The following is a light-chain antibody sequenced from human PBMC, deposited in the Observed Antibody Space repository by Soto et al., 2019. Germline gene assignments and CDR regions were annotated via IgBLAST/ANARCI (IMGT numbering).Light chain of an antibody. V-gene: IGKV3-11*01. CDR2: DAS. CDR1: QSVSSY. CDR3: QQRSNWLPT. Sequence: IVLTPSPPSLYLSPGAGATLSCRASQSVSSYLAWYQHKPGQAPRLLIYDASNRATGIPARFSGSGSGIDFTLTISSLEPEDFAVYYCQQRSNWLPTFGQGAKVDI. J-gene: IGKJ1*01.